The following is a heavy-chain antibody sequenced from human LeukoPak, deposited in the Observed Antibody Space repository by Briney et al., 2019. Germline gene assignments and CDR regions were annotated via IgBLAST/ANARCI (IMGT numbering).Heavy chain of an antibody. J-gene: IGHJ4*02. CDR2: IYPGDSDT. Sequence: GESLKISCKGSGYNFTNYWIGWVRQMPGKGLEWMGIIYPGDSDTRYSPSFQGQVIISVDKSISTAYLQWSSLKASDTAMYYCARRSDLSSSWYFDYWGQGTLVTVSS. V-gene: IGHV5-51*01. CDR1: GYNFTNYW. D-gene: IGHD6-13*01. CDR3: ARRSDLSSSWYFDY.